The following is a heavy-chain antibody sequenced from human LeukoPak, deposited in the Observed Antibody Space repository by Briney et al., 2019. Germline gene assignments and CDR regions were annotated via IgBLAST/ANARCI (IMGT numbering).Heavy chain of an antibody. J-gene: IGHJ6*03. V-gene: IGHV3-23*01. CDR2: ISSTGGGT. Sequence: PGGSLRLSCAASGFIFKNYAMSWARQSPGKGVEWVSRISSTGGGTYYADSVKGRFTISRENSMNTLLLQMNSLRAEDAAVYYCARQPIEYSSSSGNYYYYYMDVWGKGTTVTVSS. D-gene: IGHD6-6*01. CDR3: ARQPIEYSSSSGNYYYYYMDV. CDR1: GFIFKNYA.